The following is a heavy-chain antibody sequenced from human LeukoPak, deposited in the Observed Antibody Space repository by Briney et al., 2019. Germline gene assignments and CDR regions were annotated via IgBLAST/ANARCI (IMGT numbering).Heavy chain of an antibody. CDR2: IYYSGST. Sequence: SETLSLTCTVSGGSISSSSYYWGWIRQPPGKGLEWIGSIYYSGSTYYNPSLKSRVTISVDTSKNQFSLKLSSVTAADTAVYYCARQGYNWNCPRTGYYYYYGMDVWGQGTTVTVSS. CDR1: GGSISSSSYY. CDR3: ARQGYNWNCPRTGYYYYYGMDV. D-gene: IGHD1-7*01. V-gene: IGHV4-39*01. J-gene: IGHJ6*02.